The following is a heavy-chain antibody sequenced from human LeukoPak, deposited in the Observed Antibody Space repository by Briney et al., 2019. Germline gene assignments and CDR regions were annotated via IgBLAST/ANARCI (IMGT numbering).Heavy chain of an antibody. D-gene: IGHD2-21*02. CDR1: GGTFISYA. CDR3: ARGPNCGGDCYFDY. J-gene: IGHJ4*02. CDR2: IIPIFGTA. V-gene: IGHV1-69*13. Sequence: SVKVSCKASGGTFISYAISWVRQAPGQGLEWMGGIIPIFGTANYAQKFQGRVTITADESTSTAYMELSSLRSEDTAVYYCARGPNCGGDCYFDYWGQGTLVTVSS.